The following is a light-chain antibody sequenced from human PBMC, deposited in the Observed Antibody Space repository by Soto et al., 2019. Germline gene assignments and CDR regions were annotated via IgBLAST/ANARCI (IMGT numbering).Light chain of an antibody. CDR2: GAS. Sequence: EIVLTQSPATLSVSPWERATLSCRASQSVSSNLAWYQQKPGQAPRLLIYGASTRATGIPDRFSGSGSGTDFTLTISRLEPADFAVYYCQQYGSVSWAFGQGTKVDIK. V-gene: IGKV3-20*01. CDR1: QSVSSN. CDR3: QQYGSVSWA. J-gene: IGKJ1*01.